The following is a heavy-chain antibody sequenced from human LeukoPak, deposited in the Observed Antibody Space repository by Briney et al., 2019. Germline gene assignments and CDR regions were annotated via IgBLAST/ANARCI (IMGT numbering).Heavy chain of an antibody. D-gene: IGHD3-9*01. CDR2: ISYDGSNK. CDR3: AKGTLYYDILTGPSDDFDY. J-gene: IGHJ4*02. CDR1: GFTFSSYA. Sequence: GRSLRLSCAASGFTFSSYAMHWVRQAPGKGLEWVAVISYDGSNKYYADSVKGRFTISRDNSKNTLYLQMNSLRAEDTAVYYCAKGTLYYDILTGPSDDFDYWGQGTLVTVSS. V-gene: IGHV3-30-3*01.